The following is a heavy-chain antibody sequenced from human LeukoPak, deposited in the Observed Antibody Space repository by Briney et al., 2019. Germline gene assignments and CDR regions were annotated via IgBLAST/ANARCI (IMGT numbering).Heavy chain of an antibody. CDR2: INPNSGGT. V-gene: IGHV1-2*02. Sequence: GASVKVSCKASGYTFISYNINWLRQAPGQGLEWMGWINPNSGGTNYAQKFQGRVTMTRDTSISTAYMELSRLRSDDTAVYYCARVYSYGYENDYWGQGTLVTVSS. J-gene: IGHJ4*02. D-gene: IGHD5-18*01. CDR3: ARVYSYGYENDY. CDR1: GYTFISYN.